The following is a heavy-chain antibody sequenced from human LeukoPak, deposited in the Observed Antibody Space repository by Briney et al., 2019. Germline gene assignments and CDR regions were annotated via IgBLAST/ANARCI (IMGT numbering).Heavy chain of an antibody. D-gene: IGHD4-11*01. CDR2: ISWNSGSI. J-gene: IGHJ4*02. CDR3: AKGTTVTTFGAYGDY. V-gene: IGHV3-9*01. CDR1: GFTFDDYA. Sequence: GGSLRLSCAASGFTFDDYAMHWVRQAPGKGLEWVSGISWNSGSIGYADSVKGRFTISRDNSKNTLYLQMNSLRAEDTAVYYCAKGTTVTTFGAYGDYWGQGTLVTVSS.